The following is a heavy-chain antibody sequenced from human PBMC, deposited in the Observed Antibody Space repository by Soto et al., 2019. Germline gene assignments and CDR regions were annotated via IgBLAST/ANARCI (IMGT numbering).Heavy chain of an antibody. Sequence: TGGSLRLSCAASGFTFSDYYMSWIRQAPGKGLEWVSYISSSGSTIYYADSVKGRFTISRDNAKNSLYLQMNSLRAEDTAVYYCARDELRYFDWYHHDAFDIWGQGTMVTVSS. CDR2: ISSSGSTI. D-gene: IGHD3-9*01. CDR3: ARDELRYFDWYHHDAFDI. CDR1: GFTFSDYY. J-gene: IGHJ3*02. V-gene: IGHV3-11*01.